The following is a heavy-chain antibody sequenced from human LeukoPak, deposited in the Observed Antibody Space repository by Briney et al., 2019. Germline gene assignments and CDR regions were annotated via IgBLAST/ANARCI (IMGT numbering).Heavy chain of an antibody. CDR3: AREAEYYDSSGYYRYFDY. D-gene: IGHD3-22*01. V-gene: IGHV4-61*02. Sequence: SETLSLTCTVSGGSISSGSYYWSWIRQPAGKGLEWIGRIYTSGSTNCNPSLKSRVTISVDTSKNQFSLKLSSVTAADTAVYYCAREAEYYDSSGYYRYFDYWGQGTLVTVSS. CDR1: GGSISSGSYY. J-gene: IGHJ4*02. CDR2: IYTSGST.